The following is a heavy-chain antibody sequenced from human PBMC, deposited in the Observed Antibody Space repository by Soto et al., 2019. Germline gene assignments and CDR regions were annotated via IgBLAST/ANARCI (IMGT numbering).Heavy chain of an antibody. D-gene: IGHD3-22*01. V-gene: IGHV4-31*03. Sequence: QVQLQESGPGLVKPSQTLSLTCTVSGDSITNDGYYWSWIRQHPGKGLVWIGYIYYSGSTFYNPSLRSRVTISRRTSKYQFFLKMDSVTAADTAVYYCARSLQYESTGCSDYWGPGTLVTVSA. CDR1: GDSITNDGYY. CDR3: ARSLQYESTGCSDY. CDR2: IYYSGST. J-gene: IGHJ4*02.